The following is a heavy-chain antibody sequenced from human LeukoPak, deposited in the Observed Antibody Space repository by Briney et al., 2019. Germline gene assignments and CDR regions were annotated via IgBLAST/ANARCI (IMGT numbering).Heavy chain of an antibody. Sequence: GGSLRLSCAASGFTFSSYAINWVRQAPGKGLEWVSGISGSGGSTYYADSVKGRFTISRDNSKNTVYLQMNSLRAEDTAVYYCARETMVRGVTTWFDPWGQGTLVTVSS. J-gene: IGHJ5*02. CDR2: ISGSGGST. V-gene: IGHV3-23*01. CDR1: GFTFSSYA. CDR3: ARETMVRGVTTWFDP. D-gene: IGHD3-10*01.